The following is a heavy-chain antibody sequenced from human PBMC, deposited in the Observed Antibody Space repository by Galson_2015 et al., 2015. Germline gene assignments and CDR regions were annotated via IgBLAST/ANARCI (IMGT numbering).Heavy chain of an antibody. D-gene: IGHD2-15*01. Sequence: SLRLSCAASGFTFSSYSMNWVRQAPGKGLEWVSSISSSSRFIYYADSVKGRFTISRDNAKSSLYLQMSSLRAEDTALYYCARGWWSFDFWGQGTLLTVSS. CDR1: GFTFSSYS. CDR2: ISSSSRFI. J-gene: IGHJ4*02. CDR3: ARGWWSFDF. V-gene: IGHV3-21*06.